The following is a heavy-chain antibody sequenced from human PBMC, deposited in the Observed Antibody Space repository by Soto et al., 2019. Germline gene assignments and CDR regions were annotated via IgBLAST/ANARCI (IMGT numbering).Heavy chain of an antibody. V-gene: IGHV3-23*01. CDR1: GFTLSSYA. D-gene: IGHD6-6*01. Sequence: EVQLLESGGGLVQPGGSLRLSCAASGFTLSSYAMSWVRQAPGKGLEWVSAISGSGGSTYYADSVKGRFTFSRDKSKNTLYLQMNSLSADDTAGYYCAKDARDSSSSSLDYWGQGTLVTVSS. CDR3: AKDARDSSSSSLDY. J-gene: IGHJ4*02. CDR2: ISGSGGST.